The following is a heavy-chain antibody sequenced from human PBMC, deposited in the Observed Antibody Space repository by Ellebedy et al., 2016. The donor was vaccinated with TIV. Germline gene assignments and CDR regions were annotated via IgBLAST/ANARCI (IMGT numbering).Heavy chain of an antibody. V-gene: IGHV4-30-2*05. Sequence: SETLSLTCAVSGGSISSGGYSWSWIRQPPGKGLEWIGYIYHSGSTNYNPSLKSRVTISVDTSKNQFSLKLSSVTAADTAVYYCARGSIMSLRLGELSLSYNFDYWGQGTLVTVSS. D-gene: IGHD3-16*02. CDR1: GGSISSGGYS. CDR3: ARGSIMSLRLGELSLSYNFDY. J-gene: IGHJ4*02. CDR2: IYHSGST.